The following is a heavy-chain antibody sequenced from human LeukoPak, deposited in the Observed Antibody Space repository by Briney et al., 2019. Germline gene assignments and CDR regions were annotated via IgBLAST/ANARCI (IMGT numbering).Heavy chain of an antibody. CDR3: AAGGDTAKGGKY. J-gene: IGHJ4*02. CDR1: GASISGTSYY. V-gene: IGHV4-31*03. CDR2: IHFSGTI. D-gene: IGHD5-18*01. Sequence: SETLSLTCTVSGASISGTSYYWTWTRHPPGEGLEWLGFIHFSGTIYYNPSLSSRLIISADTSKNQMSLKLSSVTAADTAVYYCAAGGDTAKGGKYWGQGTQVTVSS.